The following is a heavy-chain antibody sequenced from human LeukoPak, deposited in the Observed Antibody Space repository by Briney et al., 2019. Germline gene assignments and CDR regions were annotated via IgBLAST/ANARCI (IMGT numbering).Heavy chain of an antibody. D-gene: IGHD3-16*01. J-gene: IGHJ3*02. CDR1: GFTFSSYA. Sequence: GGSLRLSCSASGFTFSSYAMHWVRQAPGKGLEYVSAISSNGGSTYYADSVKGRFTISRDNSKNTLYLQMSSLRAEDTAVYYCARDQSGGIEVWAFDIWGQGTMVTVSS. V-gene: IGHV3-64D*06. CDR2: ISSNGGST. CDR3: ARDQSGGIEVWAFDI.